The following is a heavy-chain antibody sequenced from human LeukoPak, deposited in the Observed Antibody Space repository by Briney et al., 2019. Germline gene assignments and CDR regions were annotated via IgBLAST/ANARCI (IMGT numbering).Heavy chain of an antibody. CDR2: ISSSSSYI. J-gene: IGHJ4*02. Sequence: GGSLRLSCAASGFTFSSYSMNWVRQAPGKGREWVSSISSSSSYIYYADSVKGRFTISRDNAKNSLYLQMNSLRAEDTAVYYCASFPPPYYYDSSGYYSDYWGQGTLVTVSS. CDR1: GFTFSSYS. CDR3: ASFPPPYYYDSSGYYSDY. D-gene: IGHD3-22*01. V-gene: IGHV3-21*01.